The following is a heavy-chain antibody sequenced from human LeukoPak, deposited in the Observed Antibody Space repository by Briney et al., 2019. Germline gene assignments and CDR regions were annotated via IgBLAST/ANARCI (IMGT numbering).Heavy chain of an antibody. CDR2: ISYDEKNK. CDR3: ARDGSFYFDY. D-gene: IGHD3-16*02. J-gene: IGHJ4*02. CDR1: GFTFSSYA. V-gene: IGHV3-30*01. Sequence: GRSLRLSCAASGFTFSSYAMHWVRQAPGKGLEWLAIISYDEKNKYYADPVKGRFTISRDISKNTLYLQMNILRPEDTAVYHCARDGSFYFDYWGQGTLVTVSS.